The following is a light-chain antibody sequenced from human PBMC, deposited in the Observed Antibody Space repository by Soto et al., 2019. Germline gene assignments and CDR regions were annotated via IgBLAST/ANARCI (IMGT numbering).Light chain of an antibody. CDR1: QSVNSN. CDR2: GAS. V-gene: IGKV3-15*01. J-gene: IGKJ1*01. CDR3: QQYNNWPRT. Sequence: EIVMTQSPATLSVSPGERATLSCWASQSVNSNLAWYQQKPGQAPRLLIYGASTRATGVPVRFSGSGSGTEFTLTISSLQSEDFAVYYCQQYNNWPRTFGQGTKVEIK.